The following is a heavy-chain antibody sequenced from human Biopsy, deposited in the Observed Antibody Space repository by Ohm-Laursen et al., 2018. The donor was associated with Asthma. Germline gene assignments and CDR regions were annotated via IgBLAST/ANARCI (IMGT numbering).Heavy chain of an antibody. CDR3: ASQSSGPDFWSGYYYFDY. CDR2: IKHDGSEK. J-gene: IGHJ4*02. Sequence: GSLRLSCAASGFTFGDYWMSWVRQVPGKGLEWVANIKHDGSEKNHVDSLKGRFTISRDNAKNSLYLQMNSLRAEDTVVYYCASQSSGPDFWSGYYYFDYWGQGTLVTVSS. V-gene: IGHV3-7*01. CDR1: GFTFGDYW. D-gene: IGHD3-3*01.